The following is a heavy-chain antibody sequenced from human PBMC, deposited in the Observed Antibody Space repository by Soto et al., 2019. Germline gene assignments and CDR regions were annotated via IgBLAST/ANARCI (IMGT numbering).Heavy chain of an antibody. J-gene: IGHJ3*02. CDR2: INHSGST. Sequence: SETLSLTCGVYGGSFSGYYWSWIRQPPGKGLEWIGEINHSGSTNYNPSLKSRVTISVDTSKNQFSLKLSSVTAADTAVYYCARKGPSQAKKFDIGGQGTMVTVSS. CDR3: ARKGPSQAKKFDI. V-gene: IGHV4-34*01. CDR1: GGSFSGYY.